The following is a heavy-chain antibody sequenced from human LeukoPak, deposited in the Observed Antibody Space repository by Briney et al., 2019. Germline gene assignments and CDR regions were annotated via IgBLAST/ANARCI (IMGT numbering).Heavy chain of an antibody. D-gene: IGHD2-15*01. CDR1: RFTFSSYE. V-gene: IGHV3-48*03. CDR3: ARDGPYCSGGSCYFHY. Sequence: GGSLRLSCAASRFTFSSYEMNWVRQAPGKGLEWVSYISSSGSTIYYADSVKGRFTISRDNAKNSLYLQMNSLRAEDTAVYYCARDGPYCSGGSCYFHYWGQGTLVTVSS. J-gene: IGHJ4*02. CDR2: ISSSGSTI.